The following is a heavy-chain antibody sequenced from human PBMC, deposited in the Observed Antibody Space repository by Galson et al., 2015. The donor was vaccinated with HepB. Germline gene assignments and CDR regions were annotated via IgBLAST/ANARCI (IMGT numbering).Heavy chain of an antibody. D-gene: IGHD4-23*01. V-gene: IGHV3-21*01. J-gene: IGHJ4*02. CDR3: ARPGGKGAFDY. CDR1: GFTFSSYS. CDR2: ISSSSSYI. Sequence: SLRLSCPASGFTFSSYSMNWVRQAPGKGLEWVSSISSSSSYIYYADSVKGRFTISRDNAKNSLYLQMNSLRAEDTAVYYCARPGGKGAFDYWGQGTLVTVSS.